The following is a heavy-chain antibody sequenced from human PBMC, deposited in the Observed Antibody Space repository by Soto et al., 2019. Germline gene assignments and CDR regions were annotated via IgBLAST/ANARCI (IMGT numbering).Heavy chain of an antibody. Sequence: QVQLVESGGGVVQPGRSLRLSCAASGFTFSSYGMHWVRQAPGKGLEWVAVISYDGSTKYYAYSVKGRFTISRDNSKNTLYLQMNSLRADDTAVYYCAKVFRQLLTFVIPDYCGQGTLVTVAS. D-gene: IGHD2-21*01. J-gene: IGHJ4*02. V-gene: IGHV3-30*18. CDR3: AKVFRQLLTFVIPDY. CDR1: GFTFSSYG. CDR2: ISYDGSTK.